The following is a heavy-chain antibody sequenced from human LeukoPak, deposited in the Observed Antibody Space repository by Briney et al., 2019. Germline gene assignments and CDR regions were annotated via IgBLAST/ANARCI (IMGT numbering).Heavy chain of an antibody. J-gene: IGHJ6*03. CDR3: ASLSIGPRPYYYYYMDV. Sequence: SETLSLTCTVSGGSISSHYWSWIRQPPGKGLEWIGNIFTSGSTNYNPNYNPSVKSRVTISVDTSKNQFSLKLSSVTAADTAVYYCASLSIGPRPYYYYYMDVWGKGTTVTVSS. CDR1: GGSISSHY. D-gene: IGHD2-21*01. V-gene: IGHV4-4*09. CDR2: IFTSGST.